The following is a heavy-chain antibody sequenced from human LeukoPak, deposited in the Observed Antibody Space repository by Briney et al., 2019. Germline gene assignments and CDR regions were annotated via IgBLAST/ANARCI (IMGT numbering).Heavy chain of an antibody. CDR2: INHSGST. J-gene: IGHJ4*02. CDR1: GGSFSGYY. CDR3: AGGLWSGYYFDY. D-gene: IGHD3/OR15-3a*01. V-gene: IGHV4-34*01. Sequence: SETLSLTCAVYGGSFSGYYWSWIRQPPGKGLEWIGEINHSGSTNYNPSLKSRVTISVDTSKNQFSLKLGSVTAADTAVYYCAGGLWSGYYFDYWGQGTLVTVSS.